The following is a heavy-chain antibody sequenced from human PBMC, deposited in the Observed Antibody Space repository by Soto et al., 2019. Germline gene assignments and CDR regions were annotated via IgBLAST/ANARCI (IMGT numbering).Heavy chain of an antibody. CDR1: GYTLITYG. Sequence: QVQLVQSGAEVKKPGASVKVSCKASGYTLITYGITWVRQAPGQGLEWMGWISAYNGKTYYAQKFQGRVTLTTDTSTSTAYMEPRSLGSDETAVYYCARDRQEWLTNFFDSWGQGTMVTVSS. CDR2: ISAYNGKT. J-gene: IGHJ4*02. V-gene: IGHV1-18*01. CDR3: ARDRQEWLTNFFDS. D-gene: IGHD3-3*01.